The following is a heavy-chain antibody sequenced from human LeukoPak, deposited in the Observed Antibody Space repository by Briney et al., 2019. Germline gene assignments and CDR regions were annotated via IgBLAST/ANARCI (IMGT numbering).Heavy chain of an antibody. J-gene: IGHJ4*02. D-gene: IGHD3-10*01. CDR1: GFTFSRYS. Sequence: PGGSLRLSCAASGFTFSRYSMSWVRQAPGKGLEWVSVIYSGGSTYYADSVKGRFTISRDNSKSTLYIQMNSLRAEDTAVYYCARAKPKNMVRGLIMRRESRYYFDYWGQGTLVTVSS. V-gene: IGHV3-53*01. CDR3: ARAKPKNMVRGLIMRRESRYYFDY. CDR2: IYSGGST.